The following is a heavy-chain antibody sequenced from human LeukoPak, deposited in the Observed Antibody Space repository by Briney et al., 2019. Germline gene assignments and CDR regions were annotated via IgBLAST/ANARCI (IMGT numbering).Heavy chain of an antibody. CDR2: INHSGST. Sequence: PSETLSLTCAVYGGSFSGYYWSWIRQPPGKGLEWIGEINHSGSTNYNPSLKSRVTISVGTSKNQFSLKLSSVTAADTAVYYCARSRWLQLTFDYWGQGTLVTVSS. V-gene: IGHV4-34*01. J-gene: IGHJ4*02. CDR1: GGSFSGYY. D-gene: IGHD5-24*01. CDR3: ARSRWLQLTFDY.